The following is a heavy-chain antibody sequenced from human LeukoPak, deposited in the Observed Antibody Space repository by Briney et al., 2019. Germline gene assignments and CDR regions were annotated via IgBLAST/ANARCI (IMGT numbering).Heavy chain of an antibody. CDR3: ARDSYWLGGTIGAFDI. D-gene: IGHD3-10*01. J-gene: IGHJ3*02. CDR2: ISGSSSYI. V-gene: IGHV3-21*01. Sequence: SPGGSLRLSCAASGFTFSSYNMNWVRQAPGKGLEWVSSISGSSSYIYYADSVKGRFTISRDNAKNSLYLQINSLRAEDTALYYCARDSYWLGGTIGAFDIWGQGTMVTVSS. CDR1: GFTFSSYN.